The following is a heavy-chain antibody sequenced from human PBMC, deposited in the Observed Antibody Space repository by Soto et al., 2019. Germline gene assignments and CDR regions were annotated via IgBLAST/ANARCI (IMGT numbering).Heavy chain of an antibody. CDR1: GYTFTSYY. CDR2: INPSGGST. CDR3: ARDPGEEGPPFYWFDP. J-gene: IGHJ5*02. V-gene: IGHV1-46*01. Sequence: QVQLVQSGAEVKKPGASVKVSCKASGYTFTSYYMHWVRQAPGQGLEWMGIINPSGGSTSYAQKFQGRVTMTRDTSTSTVYMELSSLRSEDTAVYYCARDPGEEGPPFYWFDPWGQGTLVTVSS.